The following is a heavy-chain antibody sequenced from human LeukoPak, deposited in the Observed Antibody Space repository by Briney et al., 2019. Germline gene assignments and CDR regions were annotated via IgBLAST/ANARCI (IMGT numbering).Heavy chain of an antibody. CDR3: ARESSGTYYHFDY. CDR2: ISTSSSTR. D-gene: IGHD1-26*01. CDR1: GFTFSSYS. Sequence: PGGSLRLSCAASGFTFSSYSMNWVRQAPGKGLEWVSYISTSSSTRYYADSVKGRFTISRDNANNSLYLQMNSLRDEDTAVYFCARESSGTYYHFDYWGQGTLVTVSS. J-gene: IGHJ4*02. V-gene: IGHV3-48*02.